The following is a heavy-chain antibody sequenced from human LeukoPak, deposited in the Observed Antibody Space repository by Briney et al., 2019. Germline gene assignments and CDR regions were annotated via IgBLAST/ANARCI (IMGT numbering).Heavy chain of an antibody. CDR3: ATPLVPRGYCSGGSCYRFDY. V-gene: IGHV1-2*02. CDR1: GYTFTDYY. CDR2: INPNSGGT. J-gene: IGHJ4*02. D-gene: IGHD2-15*01. Sequence: GASVKVSCKASGYTFTDYYMHWVRQAPGQGLEWMGLINPNSGGTNYAQKFQGRVTMTRDTSISTAYMELSRLRSDDTAVYYCATPLVPRGYCSGGSCYRFDYWGQGTLVTVSS.